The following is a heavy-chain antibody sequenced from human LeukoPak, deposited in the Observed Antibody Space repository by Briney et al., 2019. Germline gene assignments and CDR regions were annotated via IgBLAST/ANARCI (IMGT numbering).Heavy chain of an antibody. Sequence: ASVKVSCKASGYTFTGYYMHWVRQAPGQGLEWMGWINPNTGGTNYAQKFQGRVTMTRDTSISTAYMELSRLRSDDTAVYYCARDAYSSSWLPGYWGQGTLVIVSS. J-gene: IGHJ4*02. CDR2: INPNTGGT. V-gene: IGHV1-2*02. D-gene: IGHD6-13*01. CDR1: GYTFTGYY. CDR3: ARDAYSSSWLPGY.